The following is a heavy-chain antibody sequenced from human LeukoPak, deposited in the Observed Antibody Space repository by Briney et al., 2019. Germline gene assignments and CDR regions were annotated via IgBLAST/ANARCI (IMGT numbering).Heavy chain of an antibody. CDR3: ARQGSGSSSDY. Sequence: PSETLSLTCTVSGGSISSSSYSWGWIRQPPGKGLEWIGSIYYSGSTFYNPSLKSRVTISVDTSKNQFSLKLSSVTAADTAVYYCARQGSGSSSDYWGQGTLVTVSS. CDR2: IYYSGST. V-gene: IGHV4-39*01. D-gene: IGHD1-26*01. J-gene: IGHJ4*02. CDR1: GGSISSSSYS.